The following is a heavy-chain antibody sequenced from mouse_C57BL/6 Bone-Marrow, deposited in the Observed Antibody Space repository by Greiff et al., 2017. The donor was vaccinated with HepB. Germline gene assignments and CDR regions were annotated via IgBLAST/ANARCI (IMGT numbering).Heavy chain of an antibody. CDR3: ARRTTVVATRAMDY. Sequence: QVQLKQSGPELVKPGASVKLSCKASGYTFTSYDINWVKQRPGQGLEWIGWIYPRDGSTKYNEKFKGKATFTVDTSSSTAYMELHSLTSEDSAVYFCARRTTVVATRAMDYWGQGTSVTVSS. V-gene: IGHV1-85*01. CDR2: IYPRDGST. D-gene: IGHD1-1*01. CDR1: GYTFTSYD. J-gene: IGHJ4*01.